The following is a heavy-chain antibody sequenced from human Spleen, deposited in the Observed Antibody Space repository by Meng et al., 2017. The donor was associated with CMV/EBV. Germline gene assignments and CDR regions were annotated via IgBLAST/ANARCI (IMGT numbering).Heavy chain of an antibody. D-gene: IGHD2-21*01. CDR3: ARRGPSYCGVDCLAWFDP. V-gene: IGHV1-18*01. J-gene: IGHJ5*02. Sequence: ASVKVSCKASGFTFDSHGFTWVRQAPGQGLQWMGWISAYNGHTKYAQKVQGRVTMTTDTSTSTAYLELRSLRSDDTAVYYCARRGPSYCGVDCLAWFDPWGQGTLVTVSS. CDR1: GFTFDSHG. CDR2: ISAYNGHT.